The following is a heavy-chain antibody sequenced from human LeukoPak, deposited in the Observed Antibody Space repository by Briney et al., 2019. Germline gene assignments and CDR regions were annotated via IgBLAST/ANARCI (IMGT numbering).Heavy chain of an antibody. Sequence: PSETLSLTCAVYGGSFSGYYWSWIRQPPGKGLEWIGEINPSGSTNYNPSLKSRVTISVDPSKNQFSLKLSSVTGADTAVYYCARGGGYSSSSRSYYYYGMDVWGQGTTVTVSS. CDR3: ARGGGYSSSSRSYYYYGMDV. D-gene: IGHD6-6*01. CDR1: GGSFSGYY. CDR2: INPSGST. J-gene: IGHJ6*02. V-gene: IGHV4-34*01.